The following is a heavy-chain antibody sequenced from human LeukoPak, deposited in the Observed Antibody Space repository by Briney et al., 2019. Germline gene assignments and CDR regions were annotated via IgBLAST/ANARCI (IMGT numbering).Heavy chain of an antibody. Sequence: PSETLSLTCTVSGGSISSYYYSWIRQPPGKGLEWIGNIYYSGSTTYNPSLKSRVTISVDTSKNQFSLKLSSVTAADTAVYYCARLTWGTAMIRYYFDYWGQGTLVTVSS. V-gene: IGHV4-59*08. D-gene: IGHD5-18*01. CDR2: IYYSGST. CDR1: GGSISSYY. CDR3: ARLTWGTAMIRYYFDY. J-gene: IGHJ4*02.